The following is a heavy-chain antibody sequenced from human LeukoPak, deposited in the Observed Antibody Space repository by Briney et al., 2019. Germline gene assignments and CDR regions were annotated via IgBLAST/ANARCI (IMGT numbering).Heavy chain of an antibody. CDR1: GFTVSSNY. V-gene: IGHV3-53*05. D-gene: IGHD6-13*01. CDR2: IYSGGST. Sequence: GGSLRLSCAASGFTVSSNYMSWVRQAPGKGLEWVSVIYSGGSTYYADSVKGRFTISRDNSKNTLYLQMNSLRAEDTAVYYCAKPLSGVAEGGTSAFDIWGQGTMVTVSS. CDR3: AKPLSGVAEGGTSAFDI. J-gene: IGHJ3*02.